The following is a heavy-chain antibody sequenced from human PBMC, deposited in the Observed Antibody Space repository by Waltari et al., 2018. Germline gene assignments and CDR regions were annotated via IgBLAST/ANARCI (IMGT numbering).Heavy chain of an antibody. CDR2: IRSGSSTI. V-gene: IGHV3-48*02. J-gene: IGHJ3*02. CDR1: GFTFSNYN. CDR3: ARGAFDI. Sequence: EVQLVESGGDSVQPGGSLRLSCAASGFTFSNYNMNWVRQAPGKGLEWVSHIRSGSSTIYYADSVKGRFTISRDNAKNSLYLQMNSLRDEDTAVYYCARGAFDIWGQGTMVTISS.